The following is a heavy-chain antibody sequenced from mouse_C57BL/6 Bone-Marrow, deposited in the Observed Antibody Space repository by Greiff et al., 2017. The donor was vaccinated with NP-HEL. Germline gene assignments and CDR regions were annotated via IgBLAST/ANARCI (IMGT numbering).Heavy chain of an antibody. CDR2: IYPRSGNT. Sequence: QVQLKESGAELARPGASVKLSCKASGYTFTSYGISWVKQRTGQGLEWIGEIYPRSGNTYYNEKFKGKATLTADKSSSTAYMELRSLTSEDSAVYFCARTYYSNWDAMDYWGQGTSVTVSS. V-gene: IGHV1-81*01. J-gene: IGHJ4*01. CDR1: GYTFTSYG. D-gene: IGHD2-5*01. CDR3: ARTYYSNWDAMDY.